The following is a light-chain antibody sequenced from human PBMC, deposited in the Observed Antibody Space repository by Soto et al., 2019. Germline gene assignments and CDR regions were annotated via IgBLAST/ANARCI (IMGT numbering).Light chain of an antibody. CDR1: QGMSNY. Sequence: DIQMTQSPSSLSASVGDRVTITCRASQGMSNYLAWYQQKPGNVPKLLIYAAFTLQSGVPSRFSGSGSGTDFTLTISSLQPEDVASYFCQQYNSSPFTFGPGTKVDIK. V-gene: IGKV1-27*01. CDR2: AAF. CDR3: QQYNSSPFT. J-gene: IGKJ3*01.